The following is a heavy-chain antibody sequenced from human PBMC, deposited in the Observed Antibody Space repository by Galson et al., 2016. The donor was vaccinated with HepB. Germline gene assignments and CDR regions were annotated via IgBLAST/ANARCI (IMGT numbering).Heavy chain of an antibody. Sequence: SLRLSCAASGFSFSTSGMSWVRQTPGRGLEWVSGITGSGDTTHYADSVKGRFTISRENVKNSVFLQMNSLRSQDTAVYHCARGDWFDNGSLRYHGMGVWGQGTTVTVSS. D-gene: IGHD2-8*01. CDR2: ITGSGDTT. V-gene: IGHV3-23*01. CDR1: GFSFSTSG. J-gene: IGHJ6*02. CDR3: ARGDWFDNGSLRYHGMGV.